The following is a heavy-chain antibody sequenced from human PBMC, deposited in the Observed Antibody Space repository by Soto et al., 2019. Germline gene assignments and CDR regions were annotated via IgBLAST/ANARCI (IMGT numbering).Heavy chain of an antibody. V-gene: IGHV1-18*01. J-gene: IGHJ5*02. D-gene: IGHD3-10*01. CDR1: GYTFTSYG. Sequence: ASVKVSCKASGYTFTSYGISWVRQAPGQGLEWMGWISAYNGNTNYAQKLQGRVTMTTDTSTSTAYMELRSLRSDDTAVYYCARVYGSGSYPIRWFDPWGQGTLVTVSS. CDR3: ARVYGSGSYPIRWFDP. CDR2: ISAYNGNT.